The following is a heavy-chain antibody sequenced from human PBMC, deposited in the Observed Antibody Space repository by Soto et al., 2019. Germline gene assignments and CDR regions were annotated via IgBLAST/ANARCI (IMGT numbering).Heavy chain of an antibody. V-gene: IGHV3-66*01. CDR2: IYSGGST. D-gene: IGHD2-15*01. CDR1: GFTVSTKY. J-gene: IGHJ4*02. Sequence: GGSLSLSCAASGFTVSTKYMSWVRQAPGKGLEWVSVIYSGGSTFYADSVRGRFTISRDNSKNTLYLQMNSLRAEDTAVYYCARDYCSGGSCYRSSFDYWGQGTLVTVSS. CDR3: ARDYCSGGSCYRSSFDY.